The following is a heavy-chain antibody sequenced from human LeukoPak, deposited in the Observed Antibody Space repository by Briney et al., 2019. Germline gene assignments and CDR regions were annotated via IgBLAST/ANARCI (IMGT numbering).Heavy chain of an antibody. Sequence: GGSLRLSCAPSVLTFSSYSMNWVPHAPGKGLEWLSSISSSSSYIYYADSVKGRFTTSRDNAKNSLYLQMNSLRAEDTAVYYCARETYYYGSGSYLYDYWGQGTLVTVSS. CDR3: ARETYYYGSGSYLYDY. V-gene: IGHV3-21*01. D-gene: IGHD3-10*01. CDR1: VLTFSSYS. J-gene: IGHJ4*02. CDR2: ISSSSSYI.